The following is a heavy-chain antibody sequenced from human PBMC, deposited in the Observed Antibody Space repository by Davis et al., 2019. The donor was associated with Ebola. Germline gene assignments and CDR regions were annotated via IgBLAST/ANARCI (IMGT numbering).Heavy chain of an antibody. CDR1: GFTFSSYS. D-gene: IGHD2-2*01. J-gene: IGHJ5*02. Sequence: GESLKISCAASGFTFSSYSMNWVRQAPGKGLEWVSSISSSSSYIYYADSVKGRFTISRDNAKNSLYLQMNSLRAEDTAVYYCASGPYCISTSCRNWFDPWGQGTLVTVSS. V-gene: IGHV3-21*01. CDR2: ISSSSSYI. CDR3: ASGPYCISTSCRNWFDP.